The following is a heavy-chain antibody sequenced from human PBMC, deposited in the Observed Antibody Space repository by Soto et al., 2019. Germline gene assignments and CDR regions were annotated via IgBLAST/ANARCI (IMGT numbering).Heavy chain of an antibody. D-gene: IGHD6-19*01. J-gene: IGHJ4*02. Sequence: QVQVQESGPGLLRPSGTLSLTCAVSRASITTTTWWAWVRQPPGKGLEWIGGVDHSENTDYNSSLKSRVTVSVDKSKNQFSLKLTSVTAADTAVYFCATGGVAVTALDSWGQGTLVTVSS. V-gene: IGHV4-4*02. CDR3: ATGGVAVTALDS. CDR1: RASITTTTW. CDR2: VDHSENT.